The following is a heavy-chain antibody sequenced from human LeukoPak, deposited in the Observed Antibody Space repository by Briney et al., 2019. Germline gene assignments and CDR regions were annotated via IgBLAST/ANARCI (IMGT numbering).Heavy chain of an antibody. D-gene: IGHD6-13*01. CDR1: GFIFSNYW. CDR3: TRDIAAAGFDN. Sequence: PGGSLRLSCAASGFIFSNYWMHRVRQAPGKGLVWVSRILSDGSSTSYADSVKGRFTISRDNAKNTLYLQMNSLRVEDTAVYYCTRDIAAAGFDNWGQGTLVTVSS. J-gene: IGHJ4*02. CDR2: ILSDGSST. V-gene: IGHV3-74*01.